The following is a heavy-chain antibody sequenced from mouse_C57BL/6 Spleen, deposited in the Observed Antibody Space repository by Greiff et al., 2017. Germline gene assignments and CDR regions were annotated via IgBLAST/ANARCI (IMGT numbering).Heavy chain of an antibody. CDR2: INPNNGGT. Sequence: EVQLQQSGPELVKPGASVKISCKASGYTFTDYYMNWVKQSHGKSLEWIGDINPNNGGTSYNQKFKGKATLTVDKSSSTAYMELRSLTSEDSAVYYCARWNHYYGTRYFDYWGQGTTLTVSS. CDR3: ARWNHYYGTRYFDY. CDR1: GYTFTDYY. D-gene: IGHD1-1*01. V-gene: IGHV1-26*01. J-gene: IGHJ2*01.